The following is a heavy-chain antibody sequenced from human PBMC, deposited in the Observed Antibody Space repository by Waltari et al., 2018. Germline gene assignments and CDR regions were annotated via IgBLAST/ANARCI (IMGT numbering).Heavy chain of an antibody. CDR3: ARLPTKYFDSLGWGFFDQ. CDR1: GDFHSTDH. Sequence: HVQLQESGPGLVKPSETMSLTGSVSGDFHSTDHWTWIRQAPGKGLEWIAYRRNTGATKCTPSLESRVTLSADTSKKQFSLRLTSVTAADTAVYFCARLPTKYFDSLGWGFFDQWGQGILVTVSS. CDR2: RRNTGAT. V-gene: IGHV4-59*08. J-gene: IGHJ4*02. D-gene: IGHD3-9*01.